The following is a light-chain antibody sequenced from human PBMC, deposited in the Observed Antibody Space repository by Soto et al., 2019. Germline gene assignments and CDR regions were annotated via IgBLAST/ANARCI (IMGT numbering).Light chain of an antibody. V-gene: IGKV4-1*01. Sequence: DIVMTQSPDSLAVSLGERATINCKSSQSVLYSSNNKNYLAWYQQKPGQPPKLLIYWASTRESGVPDRFSGSGSVTDITLTISSLQAEDVAVYYCQQYYSTPITFGQGTRLEIQ. CDR3: QQYYSTPIT. CDR2: WAS. CDR1: QSVLYSSNNKNY. J-gene: IGKJ5*01.